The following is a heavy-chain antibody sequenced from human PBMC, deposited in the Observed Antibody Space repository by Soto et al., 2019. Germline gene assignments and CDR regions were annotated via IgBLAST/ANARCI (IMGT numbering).Heavy chain of an antibody. CDR2: IYYSGST. V-gene: IGHV4-39*01. J-gene: IGHJ4*02. CDR3: ARHSSRLRDSSSWYYFDY. Sequence: QLQLQESGPGLVKPSETLSLTCTVSGGSISSSSYYWGWIRQPPGKGLEWIGSIYYSGSTYYNPSLKSRVTISVDTSKNQFSLKLSSVTAADTAVYYCARHSSRLRDSSSWYYFDYWGQGTLVTVSS. CDR1: GGSISSSSYY. D-gene: IGHD6-13*01.